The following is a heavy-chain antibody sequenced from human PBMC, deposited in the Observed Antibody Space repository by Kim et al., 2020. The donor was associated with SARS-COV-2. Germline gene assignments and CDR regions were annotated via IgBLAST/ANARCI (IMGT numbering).Heavy chain of an antibody. CDR2: ISGTGADT. V-gene: IGHV3-23*01. CDR3: AKDVWDYAGMDV. J-gene: IGHJ6*02. CDR1: GFTFTNNA. D-gene: IGHD1-26*01. Sequence: GGSLRLSCAVSGFTFTNNAMNWVRQAPGQGLEWVSGISGTGADTYYADSVKGRLTISRDTSKNTLYLQMNSLRVEDTAVYYCAKDVWDYAGMDVWGQGTTVTVSS.